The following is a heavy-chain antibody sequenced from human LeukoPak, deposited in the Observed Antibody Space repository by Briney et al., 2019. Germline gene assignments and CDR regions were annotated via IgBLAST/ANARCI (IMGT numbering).Heavy chain of an antibody. CDR2: IYTSGST. V-gene: IGHV4-4*07. Sequence: PSETLSLTCTVSGGSISSYYWSWIRQPAGKGLEWIGRIYTSGSTNYNPSLKSRVTMLVDTSKNQFSLKLSSVTAADTAVYYCARDGDSSFPNDAFDIWGQGTMVTVSS. CDR3: ARDGDSSFPNDAFDI. J-gene: IGHJ3*02. D-gene: IGHD3-22*01. CDR1: GGSISSYY.